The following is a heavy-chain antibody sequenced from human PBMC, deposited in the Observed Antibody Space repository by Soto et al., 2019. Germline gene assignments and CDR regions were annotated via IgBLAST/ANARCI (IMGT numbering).Heavy chain of an antibody. Sequence: QLQLQESGPGLVKPSETLSLTCTVSGGSISSSSYYWGWIRQPPGKGLEWIGSIYYSGSTYYNPSLKSRVTISVDTSKNQFSLKLSSVTAADTAVYYCARHRANYGDYEDAFDIWGQGTMVTVSS. J-gene: IGHJ3*02. D-gene: IGHD4-17*01. V-gene: IGHV4-39*01. CDR2: IYYSGST. CDR3: ARHRANYGDYEDAFDI. CDR1: GGSISSSSYY.